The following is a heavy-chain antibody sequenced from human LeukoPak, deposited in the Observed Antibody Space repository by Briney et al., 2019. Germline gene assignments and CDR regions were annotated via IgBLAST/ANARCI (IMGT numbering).Heavy chain of an antibody. CDR1: GYTFTSYY. D-gene: IGHD1-1*01. Sequence: ASVKVSCKASGYTFTSYYMHWVRQAPGQGLEWMGIINPSGGSTSYAQKFQGRVTMTRDTSTSTVYMELSSLRSEDTAVYYCARDVTWNDERYYYYGMDVWGQGTTVTVSS. V-gene: IGHV1-46*01. CDR3: ARDVTWNDERYYYYGMDV. CDR2: INPSGGST. J-gene: IGHJ6*02.